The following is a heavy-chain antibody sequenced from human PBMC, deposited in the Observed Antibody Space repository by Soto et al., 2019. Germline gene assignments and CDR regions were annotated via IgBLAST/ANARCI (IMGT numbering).Heavy chain of an antibody. Sequence: EVQLVESGGGLVQPGGSLRLSCAASGFTFSSYSMNWVRQAPGKGLEGVSYISGSGTTIYYADSVKGRFTGSRDNAKNSLYLQMNSLRAEDMAVYYCARAWDSSGWGWFDPWGQGTLVTVSS. V-gene: IGHV3-48*01. CDR2: ISGSGTTI. CDR1: GFTFSSYS. D-gene: IGHD6-19*01. CDR3: ARAWDSSGWGWFDP. J-gene: IGHJ5*02.